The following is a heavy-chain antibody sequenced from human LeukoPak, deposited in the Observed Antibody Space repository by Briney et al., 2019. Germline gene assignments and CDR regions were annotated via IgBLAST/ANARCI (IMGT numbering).Heavy chain of an antibody. CDR1: GFTFSSYG. D-gene: IGHD4-17*01. V-gene: IGHV3-33*06. J-gene: IGHJ4*02. CDR2: IWYDGSNK. Sequence: GGSLRLSCAASGFTFSSYGMHWVRQAPGKGLEWVAVIWYDGSNKYYADSVKGRFTISRDNSKNTLYLQMNSLRAEDTAVYYFAKNSRKYGDYGAYDYWGQGTLVTVSS. CDR3: AKNSRKYGDYGAYDY.